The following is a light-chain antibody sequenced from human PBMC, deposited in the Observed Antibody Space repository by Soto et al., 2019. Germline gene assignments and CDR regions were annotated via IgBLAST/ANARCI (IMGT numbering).Light chain of an antibody. CDR2: EVR. J-gene: IGLJ3*02. V-gene: IGLV2-14*01. CDR3: QTWGTGIRV. CDR1: NRDVGSYNL. Sequence: QSALTQPASVSGSPGQSITIACTGTNRDVGSYNLVSWYQQRPGEAPKLIISEVRNRPSGISYRFTGSKSGNTASLTISGLQAEDEADYYCQTWGTGIRVFGGGTKLTVL.